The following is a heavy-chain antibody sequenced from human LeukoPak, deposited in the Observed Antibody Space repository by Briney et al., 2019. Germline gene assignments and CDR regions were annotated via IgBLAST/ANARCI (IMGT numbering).Heavy chain of an antibody. Sequence: GSLRLSCAASGFPFSTHGMPLVRQAPGQGLELGAFLPYDGSDKYYVDSVKGRFTISRDNSRNTLYLQMNSLRAEDTAVYYCAKGAGYGDLGYFYYMDVWGKGTTVTVSS. CDR1: GFPFSTHG. J-gene: IGHJ6*03. D-gene: IGHD4-17*01. CDR2: LPYDGSDK. V-gene: IGHV3-30*02. CDR3: AKGAGYGDLGYFYYMDV.